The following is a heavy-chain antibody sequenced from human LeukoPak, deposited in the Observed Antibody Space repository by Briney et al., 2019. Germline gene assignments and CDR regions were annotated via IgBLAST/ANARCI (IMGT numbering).Heavy chain of an antibody. V-gene: IGHV3-30*02. CDR3: ANEETATLGTGAFDI. Sequence: PGGSLRLSCVGSGFTFENYDMHWVRQAPGMGLEWLTSMRNDVNSKFYAASVKGRFTISRDNPKNTLYPEMNSLRAEDTAVYYCANEETATLGTGAFDIRGQGTMVTVSS. CDR1: GFTFENYD. CDR2: MRNDVNSK. J-gene: IGHJ3*02. D-gene: IGHD2-8*02.